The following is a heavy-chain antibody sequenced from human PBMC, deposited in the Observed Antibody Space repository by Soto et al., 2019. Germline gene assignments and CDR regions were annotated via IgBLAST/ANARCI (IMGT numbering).Heavy chain of an antibody. Sequence: GGSLRLSCTVSGFAFSNYGINWVRQAPGKGLEWVSSISKSDYTYYSDSVKGRFTISRDNAKSSVSLQMNTLRVEDTAVYYCAREDSIVIPAVSDFWGQGTLVTVSS. J-gene: IGHJ4*02. D-gene: IGHD2-2*01. CDR2: ISKSDYT. CDR1: GFAFSNYG. CDR3: AREDSIVIPAVSDF. V-gene: IGHV3-21*01.